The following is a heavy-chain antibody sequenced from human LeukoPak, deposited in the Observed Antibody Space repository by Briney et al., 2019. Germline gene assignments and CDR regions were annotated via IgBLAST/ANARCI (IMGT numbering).Heavy chain of an antibody. CDR2: IKQDGSEK. D-gene: IGHD5-24*01. CDR3: AREMATIPDAFDI. CDR1: GFTFSSYW. J-gene: IGHJ3*02. Sequence: GGSLRLSCAASGFTFSSYWMSWVRQAPGKGREWVANIKQDGSEKYYVDSVKGRFTISRDNAKNSLYLQMNSLRAEDTAVYYCAREMATIPDAFDIWGQGTMVTVSS. V-gene: IGHV3-7*01.